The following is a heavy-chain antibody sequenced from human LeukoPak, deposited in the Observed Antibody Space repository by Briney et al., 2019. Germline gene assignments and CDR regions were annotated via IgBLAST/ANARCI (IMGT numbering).Heavy chain of an antibody. CDR1: GGTLSSYA. J-gene: IGHJ4*02. CDR2: IIPIFAIV. CDR3: ARADSSGYSLDENFDY. Sequence: SVKLSCKASGGTLSSYALNWVRQAPGQGLEWIGRIIPIFAIVNYAQNFQGRVTITADKSTNTAYMELSSLRFEDTAFYYCARADSSGYSLDENFDYWGQGTLVTVSS. V-gene: IGHV1-69*04. D-gene: IGHD3-22*01.